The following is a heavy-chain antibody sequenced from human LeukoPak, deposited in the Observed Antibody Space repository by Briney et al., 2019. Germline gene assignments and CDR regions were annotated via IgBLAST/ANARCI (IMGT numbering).Heavy chain of an antibody. CDR3: ASGREGYNPSDY. Sequence: ASVTVSFKASGYNFPIYGVSWVRQAPGQGLEWMGWISGYNGNTNYEQKYQGRVTLTTDTSTSTAYMEVRSLRSDDTAVYYCASGREGYNPSDYWGQGTLVTVSS. J-gene: IGHJ4*02. D-gene: IGHD5-24*01. CDR2: ISGYNGNT. CDR1: GYNFPIYG. V-gene: IGHV1-18*01.